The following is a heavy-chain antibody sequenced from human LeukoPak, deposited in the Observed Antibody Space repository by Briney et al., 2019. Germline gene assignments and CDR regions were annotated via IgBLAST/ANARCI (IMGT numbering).Heavy chain of an antibody. CDR1: GYTFTGYY. D-gene: IGHD4-17*01. CDR3: ARDSPIYGDYSEDDAFDI. CDR2: INPNSGGT. V-gene: IGHV1-2*02. Sequence: GASVKVSCKASGYTFTGYYMHWVRQAPGQGLEWMGWINPNSGGTNYAQKFQGRVTMTRDTSISTAYMELSRLRSDDTAVYYCARDSPIYGDYSEDDAFDIWGQGTMVTVSS. J-gene: IGHJ3*02.